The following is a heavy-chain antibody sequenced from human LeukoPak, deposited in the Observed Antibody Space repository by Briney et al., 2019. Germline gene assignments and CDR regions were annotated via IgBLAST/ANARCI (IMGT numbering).Heavy chain of an antibody. CDR2: IYSGGST. J-gene: IGHJ4*02. D-gene: IGHD5-24*01. CDR3: ARGDGYNFLDY. CDR1: GFTFSDYT. V-gene: IGHV3-66*01. Sequence: GGSLRLSCAASGFTFSDYTINWVRQAPGKGLEWVSVIYSGGSTYYADSVKGRFTISRDNSKNTLYLQMNSLRAEDTAVYYCARGDGYNFLDYWGQGTLVTVSS.